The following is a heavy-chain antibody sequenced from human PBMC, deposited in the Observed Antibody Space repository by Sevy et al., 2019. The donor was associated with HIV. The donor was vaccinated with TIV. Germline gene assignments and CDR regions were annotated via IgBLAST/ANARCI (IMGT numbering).Heavy chain of an antibody. V-gene: IGHV3-23*01. J-gene: IGHJ4*02. CDR3: VKERVGYISSWYYFDY. CDR1: GFTVNTYA. D-gene: IGHD6-13*01. CDR2: INSSGGST. Sequence: GGSLRLSCAVSGFTVNTYAMSWVRQAPGKGLEWVAVINSSGGSTDYADSVRGRFSISRDNPNVFLEMNSLRVEDTAVYYSVKERVGYISSWYYFDYWGQGTLVTVSS.